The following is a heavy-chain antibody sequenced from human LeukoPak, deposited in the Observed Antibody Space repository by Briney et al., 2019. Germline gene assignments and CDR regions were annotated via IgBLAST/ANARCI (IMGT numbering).Heavy chain of an antibody. CDR2: ISGFGGTT. J-gene: IGHJ4*02. CDR3: AKDLEVYSSGWYPPRDY. V-gene: IGHV3-23*01. Sequence: GGSLRLSCAPTGFTFTSYGMTWVREAPGQELEWVSVISGFGGTTYYADSVKGRFTISRDNSKNTLYLQMNSLRAEDTAVYYCAKDLEVYSSGWYPPRDYWGQGTLVTVSS. D-gene: IGHD6-19*01. CDR1: GFTFTSYG.